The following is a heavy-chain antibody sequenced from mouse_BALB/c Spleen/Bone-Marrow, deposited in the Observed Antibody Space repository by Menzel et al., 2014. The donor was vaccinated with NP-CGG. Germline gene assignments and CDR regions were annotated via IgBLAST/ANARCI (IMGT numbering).Heavy chain of an antibody. J-gene: IGHJ1*01. D-gene: IGHD1-1*01. CDR1: GFNIKDYY. CDR2: IDPENGNT. Sequence: VQLQQSGAELVRPGALVKLSCKASGFNIKDYYMHWVKQRPEKGLEWIGWIDPENGNTIYDPKFQGKASITADTSSNTAYLQLSSLTSEDTAVIYCASGYYGSSPYWYFDVWGAGTSVTISS. CDR3: ASGYYGSSPYWYFDV. V-gene: IGHV14-1*02.